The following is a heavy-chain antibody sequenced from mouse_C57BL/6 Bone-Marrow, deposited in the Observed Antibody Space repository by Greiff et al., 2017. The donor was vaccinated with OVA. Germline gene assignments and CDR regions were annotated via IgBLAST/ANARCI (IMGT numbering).Heavy chain of an antibody. CDR3: AKVYYYGSSSYYFDY. D-gene: IGHD1-1*01. J-gene: IGHJ2*01. CDR2: IDPNSGYT. CDR1: GYTFTSYW. Sequence: QVQLQQPGAELVKPGASVKLSCKASGYTFTSYWMHWVKQRPGQGLEWIGMIDPNSGYTNYNEKFKGKATLTVDKSSSTAYMQLSSLTSEDSAVYYGAKVYYYGSSSYYFDYWGQGTTLTVS. V-gene: IGHV1-64*01.